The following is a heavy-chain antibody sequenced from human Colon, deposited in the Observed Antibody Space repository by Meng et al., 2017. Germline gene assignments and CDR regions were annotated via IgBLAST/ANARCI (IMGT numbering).Heavy chain of an antibody. D-gene: IGHD3-10*01. Sequence: GGSLRLSCTAPGFTFGDYAMSWFRQAPGKGLEWVGFIRSKAYGGTTEYAASVKGRFTITRDDSKSIAYLQMNSLKTEDTAVYYCTRDGPSLYYYGSGSYEVSAFDIWGQGTMVTVSS. CDR2: IRSKAYGGTT. V-gene: IGHV3-49*03. CDR3: TRDGPSLYYYGSGSYEVSAFDI. CDR1: GFTFGDYA. J-gene: IGHJ3*02.